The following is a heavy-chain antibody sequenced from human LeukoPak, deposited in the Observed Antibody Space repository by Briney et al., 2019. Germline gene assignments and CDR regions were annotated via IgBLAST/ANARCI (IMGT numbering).Heavy chain of an antibody. V-gene: IGHV3-11*01. Sequence: GSLRLSCAASGFTFSDYYMSWIRQAPGKGLEWVSYISSSGSTIYYADSVKGRFTISRDNAKNSLYLQMNSLRAEDTAIYYCAKGTYYYDTTGSKPLMDVWGQGTTVTVSS. CDR2: ISSSGSTI. CDR1: GFTFSDYY. CDR3: AKGTYYYDTTGSKPLMDV. D-gene: IGHD3-22*01. J-gene: IGHJ6*02.